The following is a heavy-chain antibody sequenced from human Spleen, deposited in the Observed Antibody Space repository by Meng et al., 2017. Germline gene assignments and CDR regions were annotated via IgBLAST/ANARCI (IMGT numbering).Heavy chain of an antibody. CDR2: IHYSGST. CDR1: GGSFSRSSYN. Sequence: SETLSLTCDVSGGSFSRSSYNWGWIRQPPGKGLEWIGEIHYSGSTYYNPSLKSRVTISIDTSKNQFSLKLNSVTAADTAVYYCGRYYGSAFDYWSQGTLVTVSS. CDR3: GRYYGSAFDY. D-gene: IGHD3-10*01. J-gene: IGHJ4*02. V-gene: IGHV4-39*07.